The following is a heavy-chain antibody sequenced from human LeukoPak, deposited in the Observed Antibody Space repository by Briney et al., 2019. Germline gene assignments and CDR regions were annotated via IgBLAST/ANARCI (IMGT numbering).Heavy chain of an antibody. CDR3: ARNQQLDAPNWFDP. J-gene: IGHJ5*02. V-gene: IGHV4-31*03. CDR1: GGSISSGGYY. Sequence: PSETLSLTCTVSGGSISSGGYYWSWIRQPPWKGLEWIGYIYYSGSTYYNPSLKSRVTISVDTSKNQFSLKLSSVTAADTAVYYCARNQQLDAPNWFDPWGQGTLVTVSS. CDR2: IYYSGST. D-gene: IGHD6-13*01.